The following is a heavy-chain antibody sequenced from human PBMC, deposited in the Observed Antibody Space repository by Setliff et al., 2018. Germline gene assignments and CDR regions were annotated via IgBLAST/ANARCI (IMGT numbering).Heavy chain of an antibody. CDR1: GFTFSSYS. V-gene: IGHV3-23*01. D-gene: IGHD1-26*01. CDR2: TYSDGRT. CDR3: AKVQESIVGALEY. Sequence: GGSLRLSCAASGFTFSSYSMNWVRQAPGKGLEWVSVTYSDGRTDYADSVKGRFTISRDNSKNTLSLQMNGLRAEDTAVYYCAKVQESIVGALEYWGQGALVTVSS. J-gene: IGHJ4*02.